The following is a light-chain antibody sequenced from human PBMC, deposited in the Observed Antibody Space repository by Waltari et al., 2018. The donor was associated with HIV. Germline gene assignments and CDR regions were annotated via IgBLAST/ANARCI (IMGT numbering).Light chain of an antibody. J-gene: IGLJ2*01. CDR1: SLRGYY. CDR3: NSRDSSANHVV. Sequence: SSELTQDPAVSVALGQTVRITCQGDSLRGYYASWYQQKPGQAPVLVIYGKNNRPSGIPNRLPGSSAGNTASLTITGTQAEDEADYYCNSRDSSANHVVFGGGTKLTVL. V-gene: IGLV3-19*01. CDR2: GKN.